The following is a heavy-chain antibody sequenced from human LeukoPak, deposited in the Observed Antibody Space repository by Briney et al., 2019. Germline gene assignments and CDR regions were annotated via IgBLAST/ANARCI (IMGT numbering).Heavy chain of an antibody. CDR2: VSGSGGST. J-gene: IGHJ4*02. CDR3: ATETEQQYYYFDY. V-gene: IGHV3-23*01. CDR1: GFTFSSYA. Sequence: PGGSLRLSCAASGFTFSSYAMNWVRQAPGKGLEWVSAVSGSGGSTYYADSVKGRFTISRDNSKNTLYLQMNSLRAEDTAVYYCATETEQQYYYFDYWGQGTLVTVSS. D-gene: IGHD6-13*01.